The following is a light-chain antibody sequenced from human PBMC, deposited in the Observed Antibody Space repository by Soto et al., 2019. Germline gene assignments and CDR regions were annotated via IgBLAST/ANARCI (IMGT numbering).Light chain of an antibody. Sequence: DIQMTQSHSTLSASVGDRVTITCRASQSISSWLAWYQQKPGKAPNLLIYGVSSLHSGVPSRISGSGSETDFTLTISSLQPEDFATYYCQQSYSNPRTFGQGTKVDIK. CDR2: GVS. J-gene: IGKJ1*01. V-gene: IGKV1-39*01. CDR3: QQSYSNPRT. CDR1: QSISSW.